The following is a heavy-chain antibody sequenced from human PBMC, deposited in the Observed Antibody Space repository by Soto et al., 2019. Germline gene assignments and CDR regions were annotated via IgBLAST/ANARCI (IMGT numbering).Heavy chain of an antibody. J-gene: IGHJ2*01. Sequence: QVQLQESGPGLVKPSETLSLTCTVSGGSISSYYWSWIRQPPGKGLEWIGYIYYSGSTNYNPSLKRRVTISVDTSKNQFSLKLSSVTAADTAVYYCARLTPPVSSSWYPAWYFDLWGLGTLVTVSS. CDR3: ARLTPPVSSSWYPAWYFDL. V-gene: IGHV4-59*08. CDR1: GGSISSYY. CDR2: IYYSGST. D-gene: IGHD6-13*01.